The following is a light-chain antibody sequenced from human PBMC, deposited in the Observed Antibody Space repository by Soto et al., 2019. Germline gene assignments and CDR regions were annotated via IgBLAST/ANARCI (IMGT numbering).Light chain of an antibody. J-gene: IGLJ3*02. V-gene: IGLV1-44*01. Sequence: QSVLTQPPSASGTPGQRVTISCSGSSSNIGSNTVNWYQQLPGTAPKLLIYSNNQRPSGVPDRLSGSKSGTSASLAISGLQSADEADYYCAAWDDRLNGWVFGGGTKLTVL. CDR2: SNN. CDR1: SSNIGSNT. CDR3: AAWDDRLNGWV.